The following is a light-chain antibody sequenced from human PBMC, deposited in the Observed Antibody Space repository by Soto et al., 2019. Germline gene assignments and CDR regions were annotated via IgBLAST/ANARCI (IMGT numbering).Light chain of an antibody. V-gene: IGLV2-14*01. CDR2: EVN. CDR1: SSDVGDYNY. Sequence: QSALTQPASVSGSPGQSITISCTGTSSDVGDYNYVSWYQHHPGKAPKLIIYEVNNRPSGVSNRFSGSKSGSTACLTISGLQGEDEADYFCSSYTSISTYVFGTGTKVTVL. J-gene: IGLJ1*01. CDR3: SSYTSISTYV.